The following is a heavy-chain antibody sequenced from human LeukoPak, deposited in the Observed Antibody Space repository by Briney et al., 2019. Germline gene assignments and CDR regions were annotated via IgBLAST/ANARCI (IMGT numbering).Heavy chain of an antibody. Sequence: GGSLRLSCAASGFTFSSYVMSWARQAPGKGLEWVSGISASGGSTYYAGFVKGRFTISRDNSKNTVYLQMNSLTAEDTAVYYCAKGSSAWYGWFDPWGQGTLVTVSS. CDR3: AKGSSAWYGWFDP. J-gene: IGHJ5*02. D-gene: IGHD6-19*01. V-gene: IGHV3-23*01. CDR2: ISASGGST. CDR1: GFTFSSYV.